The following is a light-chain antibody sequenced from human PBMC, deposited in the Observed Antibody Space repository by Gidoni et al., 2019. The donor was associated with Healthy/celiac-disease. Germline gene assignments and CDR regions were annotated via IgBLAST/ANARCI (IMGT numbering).Light chain of an antibody. CDR3: QQYYSTPFT. CDR1: QSVLYSSNNENY. V-gene: IGKV4-1*01. Sequence: DIVMTQSPDSLAVSLGERATINCKSSQSVLYSSNNENYLAWYQQKPGQPPNLLIYWASTPESGVPDRFSGSGSGTDFTLTISSLQAEDVAVYYCQQYYSTPFTFGPGTKVDIK. CDR2: WAS. J-gene: IGKJ3*01.